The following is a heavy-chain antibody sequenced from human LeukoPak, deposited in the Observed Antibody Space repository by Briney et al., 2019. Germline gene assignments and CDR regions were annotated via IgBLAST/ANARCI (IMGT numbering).Heavy chain of an antibody. V-gene: IGHV3-30*04. J-gene: IGHJ4*02. Sequence: GRSLRLSCAASGFTFSSYAMHWVRQAPGKGPEWVAVILYDGRNKYYADSVKGRFTISRDNSKNTLYLQMNSLRAEDTAVYYCARDRGAGYGDYLLLFDYWGQGTLVTVSS. CDR3: ARDRGAGYGDYLLLFDY. D-gene: IGHD4-17*01. CDR2: ILYDGRNK. CDR1: GFTFSSYA.